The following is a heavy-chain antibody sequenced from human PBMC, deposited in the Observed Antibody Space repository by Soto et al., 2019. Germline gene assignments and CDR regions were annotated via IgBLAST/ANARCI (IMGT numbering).Heavy chain of an antibody. Sequence: SETLSLTCTVSGGSISSGGYYWSWIRQHPGKGLEWIGYIYYSGSTYYNPSLKSRVTISVDTSKNQFSLKLSSVTAADTAVYYCARDSYYDFWSGYQTHGSYHYYGMDVWGQGTTVTVSS. V-gene: IGHV4-31*03. D-gene: IGHD3-3*01. CDR1: GGSISSGGYY. J-gene: IGHJ6*02. CDR3: ARDSYYDFWSGYQTHGSYHYYGMDV. CDR2: IYYSGST.